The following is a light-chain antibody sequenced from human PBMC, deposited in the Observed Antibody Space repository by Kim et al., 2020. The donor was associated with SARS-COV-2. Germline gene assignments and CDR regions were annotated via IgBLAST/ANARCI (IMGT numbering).Light chain of an antibody. CDR1: SGHSSYA. Sequence: QLVLTQSPSASASLGASVKLTCTLSSGHSSYAIAWHQQQPEKGPRYLMKLNSDGSHSKGDGSPDRFSGSSSGAERYLTISSLQSEDEADYYCQTWGTGIWVFGGGTKVTVL. CDR2: LNSDGSH. V-gene: IGLV4-69*01. CDR3: QTWGTGIWV. J-gene: IGLJ3*02.